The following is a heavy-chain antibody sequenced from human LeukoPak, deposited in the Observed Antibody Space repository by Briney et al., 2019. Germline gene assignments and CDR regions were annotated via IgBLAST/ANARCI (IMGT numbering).Heavy chain of an antibody. D-gene: IGHD5-12*01. CDR2: ISGNGDIT. V-gene: IGHV3-23*01. CDR3: AKDDAWLRFLY. CDR1: GFTFSNHG. Sequence: GGSLRLSCAASGFTFSNHGMNWVRQAPGKGLEWVSGISGNGDITYYADSVKGRFTISRDNSKNTLHLQMNSLRAEDTAIYYCAKDDAWLRFLYWGQGTLVTVSS. J-gene: IGHJ4*02.